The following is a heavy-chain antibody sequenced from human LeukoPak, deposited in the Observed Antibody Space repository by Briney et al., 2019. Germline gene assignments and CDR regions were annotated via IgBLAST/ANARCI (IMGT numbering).Heavy chain of an antibody. J-gene: IGHJ4*02. CDR1: GFTFSSYG. Sequence: PGGSLRLSCAASGFTFSSYGMHWVRQAPGKGLEWVAVISYDGRNKYYADSVKGRFTISRDNSKNTLYLQMNSLRAEDTAVYYCAKGTNTAMAPGDYWGQGTLVTVSS. CDR3: AKGTNTAMAPGDY. V-gene: IGHV3-30*18. D-gene: IGHD5-18*01. CDR2: ISYDGRNK.